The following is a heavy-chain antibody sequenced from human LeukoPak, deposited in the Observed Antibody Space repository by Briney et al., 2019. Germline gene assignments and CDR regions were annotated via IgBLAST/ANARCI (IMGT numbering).Heavy chain of an antibody. CDR2: IVVGSGNT. V-gene: IGHV1-58*02. D-gene: IGHD3-3*01. J-gene: IGHJ4*02. CDR3: AAAPITIFGVAPIDY. Sequence: ASVKASCKASGFTFTSSAMQWVRQARGQRLEWIGWIVVGSGNTNYAQKFQERVTITRDMSTSTAYMELSSLRSEDTAVYYCAAAPITIFGVAPIDYWGQGTLVTVSS. CDR1: GFTFTSSA.